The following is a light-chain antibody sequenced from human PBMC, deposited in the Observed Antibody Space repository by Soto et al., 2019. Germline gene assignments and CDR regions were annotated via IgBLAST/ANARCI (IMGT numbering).Light chain of an antibody. J-gene: IGKJ1*01. Sequence: DIQMTQSPSSLSASVGDRVTITCRASQSISSYLNWYQQKPGKAPRFLIDAASSWERGVPSTFSGSGSETNWTRPISGLPPEEVPTYYCQHSYTTPRPFGHGTKLDIK. CDR1: QSISSY. V-gene: IGKV1-39*01. CDR2: AAS. CDR3: QHSYTTPRP.